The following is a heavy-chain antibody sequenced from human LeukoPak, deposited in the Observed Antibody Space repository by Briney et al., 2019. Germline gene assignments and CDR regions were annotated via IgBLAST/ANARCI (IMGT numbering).Heavy chain of an antibody. Sequence: GGSLRLSCAHSGFTFSSYWMSWVRQAPGKGLEWVANIKQDGSEKYYVDSVKGRFTISRDNAKNSLYLQMNSLRAEDTAVYYCARDGWDIVVVPAALDYWGQGTLVTVSS. J-gene: IGHJ4*02. CDR2: IKQDGSEK. V-gene: IGHV3-7*01. D-gene: IGHD2-2*01. CDR1: GFTFSSYW. CDR3: ARDGWDIVVVPAALDY.